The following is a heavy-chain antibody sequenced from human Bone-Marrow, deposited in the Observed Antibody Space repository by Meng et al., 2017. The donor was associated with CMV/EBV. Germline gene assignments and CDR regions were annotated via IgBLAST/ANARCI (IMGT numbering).Heavy chain of an antibody. CDR3: AYSPAGPKFDY. CDR2: IYYSGST. V-gene: IGHV4-39*07. Sequence: GSLRLSCTVSGGSISSSSYYWGWIRQPPGKGLEWIGSIYYSGSTYYNPSLKSRVTISVDTSKNQFSLKLSSVTAADTAVYYCAYSPAGPKFDYWGQGTLVTVYS. CDR1: GGSISSSSYY. D-gene: IGHD1-14*01. J-gene: IGHJ4*02.